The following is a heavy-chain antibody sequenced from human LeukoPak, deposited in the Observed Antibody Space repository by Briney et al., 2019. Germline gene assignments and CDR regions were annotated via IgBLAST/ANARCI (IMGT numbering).Heavy chain of an antibody. J-gene: IGHJ4*02. D-gene: IGHD2-21*02. CDR1: GGTFSSYA. V-gene: IGHV1-69*05. CDR3: ASTYCGGDCYSLPYFDY. CDR2: IIPIFGTA. Sequence: SVKVSCKASGGTFSSYAISWVRQAPGQGLEWMGGIIPIFGTANNAQRFQGRVTITTDESTSTAYMELSSLRSDDTAVYYCASTYCGGDCYSLPYFDYWGQGTQVTVSS.